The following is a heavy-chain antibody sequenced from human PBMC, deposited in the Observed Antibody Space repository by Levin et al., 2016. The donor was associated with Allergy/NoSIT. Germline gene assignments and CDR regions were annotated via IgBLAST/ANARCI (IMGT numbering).Heavy chain of an antibody. Sequence: SVKVSCKASGGTFSSYAISWVRQAPGQGLEWMGRIIPILGIANYAQKFQGRVTITADKSTSTAYMELSSLRSEDTAVYYCARDLRGEEGWFDPWGQGTLVTVSS. J-gene: IGHJ5*02. CDR1: GGTFSSYA. CDR2: IIPILGIA. CDR3: ARDLRGEEGWFDP. V-gene: IGHV1-69*04. D-gene: IGHD3-10*01.